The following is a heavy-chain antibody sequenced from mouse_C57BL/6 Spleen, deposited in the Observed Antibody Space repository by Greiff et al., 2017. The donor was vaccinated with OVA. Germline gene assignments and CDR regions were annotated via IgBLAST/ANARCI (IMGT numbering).Heavy chain of an antibody. J-gene: IGHJ2*01. CDR2: ISDGGSYT. D-gene: IGHD2-2*01. CDR3: ASLLWLRFDY. CDR1: GFTFSSYA. V-gene: IGHV5-4*03. Sequence: EVKLMESGGGLVKPGGSLKLSCAASGFTFSSYAMSWVRQTPEKRLEWVATISDGGSYTYYPDNVKGRFTISRDNAKNNLYLQMSHLKSEDTAMYYCASLLWLRFDYWGQGTTLTVSS.